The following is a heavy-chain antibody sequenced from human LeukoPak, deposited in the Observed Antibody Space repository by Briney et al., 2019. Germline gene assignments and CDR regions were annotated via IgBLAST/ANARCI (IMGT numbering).Heavy chain of an antibody. CDR1: GGSISSSSYY. Sequence: SETLSLTCTVSGGSISSSSYYWGWIRQPPGKGLEWIGSIYYSGSTYYNPSLKSRVTISVDTSKNQFSLKLSSVTAADTAVYYCARDHRGWFGELFGYYYYMDVWGKGTTVTVSS. CDR2: IYYSGST. CDR3: ARDHRGWFGELFGYYYYMDV. J-gene: IGHJ6*03. V-gene: IGHV4-39*07. D-gene: IGHD3-10*01.